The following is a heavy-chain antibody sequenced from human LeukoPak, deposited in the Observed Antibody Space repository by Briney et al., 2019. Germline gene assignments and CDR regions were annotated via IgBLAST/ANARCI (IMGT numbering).Heavy chain of an antibody. CDR2: INHSGST. CDR3: ARRGTVTNFDL. CDR1: GGSFSGYY. D-gene: IGHD4-17*01. J-gene: IGHJ2*01. Sequence: SETLSLTCAVYGGSFSGYYWSWIRQPPGKGREGIGEINHSGSTNYNPSLKSRVTISVDTSKNQFSLKLSSVTAADTAVYYCARRGTVTNFDLWGRGTLVTVSS. V-gene: IGHV4-34*01.